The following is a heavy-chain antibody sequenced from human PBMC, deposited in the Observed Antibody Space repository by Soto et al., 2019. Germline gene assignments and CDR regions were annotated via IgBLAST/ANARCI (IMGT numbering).Heavy chain of an antibody. CDR3: ARHTSGWHYYDY. CDR2: INSDGSST. V-gene: IGHV3-74*01. J-gene: IGHJ4*02. CDR1: GFTFSNYW. D-gene: IGHD6-19*01. Sequence: PGGSLRLSCAASGFTFSNYWMHWVRQAPGKGLVWVSRINSDGSSTTYADSVEGRFTISRDNAKNTLYLQMNSLRAEDTAVYYCARHTSGWHYYDYWGQGTPVTVSS.